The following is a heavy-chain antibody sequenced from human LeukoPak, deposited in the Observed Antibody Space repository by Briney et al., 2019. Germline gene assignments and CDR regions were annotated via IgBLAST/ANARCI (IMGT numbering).Heavy chain of an antibody. D-gene: IGHD2-2*02. J-gene: IGHJ4*02. CDR2: INPNSGGT. Sequence: GASVKVSCKASGYTFTGYYMHWVRQAPGQGLEWMGWINPNSGGTNYAQKFQGWVTMTRDTSISTAYMELRRLRSADSAVYYCARGSVVPAAISYWGQGTLVTVSS. V-gene: IGHV1-2*04. CDR3: ARGSVVPAAISY. CDR1: GYTFTGYY.